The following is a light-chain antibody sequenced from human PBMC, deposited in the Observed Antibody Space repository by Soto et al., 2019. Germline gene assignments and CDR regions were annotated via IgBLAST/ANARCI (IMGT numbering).Light chain of an antibody. CDR1: QSFRGL. CDR2: DAY. J-gene: IGKJ5*01. V-gene: IGKV3-11*01. Sequence: EVVATESPVTLSLSPGERATLSWRASQSFRGLLAWYQQKPGQAPRLLXYDAYNRATGIPPRFSGSVSGTDGTITISSLETEDASVYYCQQRHMWPITFGQGTRLEIK. CDR3: QQRHMWPIT.